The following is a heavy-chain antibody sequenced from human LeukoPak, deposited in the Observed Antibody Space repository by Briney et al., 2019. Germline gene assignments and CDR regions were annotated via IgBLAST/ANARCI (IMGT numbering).Heavy chain of an antibody. J-gene: IGHJ4*02. V-gene: IGHV1-69*13. D-gene: IGHD3-22*01. Sequence: SVKVSCKASGGTFSSYAISWVRQAPGQGLEWMGGIIPIFGTANYAQKFQGRVTITADESTSTAYMELSSLRSEDTAVYYCARGYYYDSSGYYPRDPLSSYYFDYWGQGTLVTVSS. CDR2: IIPIFGTA. CDR3: ARGYYYDSSGYYPRDPLSSYYFDY. CDR1: GGTFSSYA.